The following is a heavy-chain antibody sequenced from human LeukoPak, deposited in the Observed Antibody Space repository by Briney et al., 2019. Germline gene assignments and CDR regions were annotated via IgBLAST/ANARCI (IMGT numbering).Heavy chain of an antibody. V-gene: IGHV5-51*01. D-gene: IGHD5-18*01. CDR1: GYSFTNYW. CDR2: IYPGDPDT. J-gene: IGHJ4*02. Sequence: GESLKISCKGSGYSFTNYWIAWVRQMPGKGLEWMGIIYPGDPDTRYSPSFQGQVTISADKSISTAYLQWSSLKASNIAMHYCARAQYGYGDYWGQGTLVTVSS. CDR3: ARAQYGYGDY.